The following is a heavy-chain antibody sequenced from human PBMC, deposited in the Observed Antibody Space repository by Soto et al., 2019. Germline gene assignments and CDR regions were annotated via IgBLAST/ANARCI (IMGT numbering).Heavy chain of an antibody. J-gene: IGHJ6*02. CDR3: ARMSIVGRRDYYYGMDV. V-gene: IGHV3-21*01. D-gene: IGHD6-6*01. Sequence: GGSLRLSCAASEFSFDIYSMNWVRQAPGKGLEWVSSIRSSSSYIYYADSVKGRFSISRDNAKNSVVLQMNSLRVEDTAVYYCARMSIVGRRDYYYGMDVWGQGTRVTVSS. CDR1: EFSFDIYS. CDR2: IRSSSSYI.